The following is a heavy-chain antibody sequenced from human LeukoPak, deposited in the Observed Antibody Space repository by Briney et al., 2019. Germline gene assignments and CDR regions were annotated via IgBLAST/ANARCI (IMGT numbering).Heavy chain of an antibody. D-gene: IGHD6-13*01. Sequence: PGGSLQISCKGSGYSFTSYWIAWVRQLPGKGVEWMGVICPGDSDTRYSPSFQGQFTISADKSISTAYLQWTSLQASDSAMYYCARAISSRWGFDFWGQGSLVTVSS. CDR3: ARAISSRWGFDF. CDR2: ICPGDSDT. J-gene: IGHJ4*02. V-gene: IGHV5-51*01. CDR1: GYSFTSYW.